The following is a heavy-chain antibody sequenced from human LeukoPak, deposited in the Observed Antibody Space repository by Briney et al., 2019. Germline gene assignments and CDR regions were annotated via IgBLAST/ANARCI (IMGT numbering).Heavy chain of an antibody. D-gene: IGHD3-10*01. J-gene: IGHJ4*02. Sequence: SETLSLTCTVSGGSISSSSYYWGWIRQPPGKGLEWIGSIYYSGSTYYNPSLKSRVTISVDTSKNQFSLKLSSVTAADTAVYYCARSRSSIFDYWGQGTLVTVSS. CDR1: GGSISSSSYY. CDR2: IYYSGST. CDR3: ARSRSSIFDY. V-gene: IGHV4-39*01.